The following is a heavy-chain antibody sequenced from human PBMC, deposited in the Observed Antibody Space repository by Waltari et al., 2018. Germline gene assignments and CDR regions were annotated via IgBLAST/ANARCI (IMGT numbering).Heavy chain of an antibody. CDR3: AKIGSGNVVPS. CDR2: ITWNGGIA. V-gene: IGHV3-9*01. CDR1: GFTFNDHA. D-gene: IGHD5-12*01. Sequence: QLVESGGGLVQPGKSLRLSCVASGFTFNDHALHWVRQPPGKGLEGVATITWNGGIAKYADSVKGRFTISRDNAENSLSLQMNSLRREDTAFYYCAKIGSGNVVPSWGQGTQVTVSS. J-gene: IGHJ5*02.